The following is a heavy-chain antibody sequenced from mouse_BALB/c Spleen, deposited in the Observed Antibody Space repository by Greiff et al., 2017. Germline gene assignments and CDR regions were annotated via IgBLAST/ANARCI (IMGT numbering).Heavy chain of an antibody. J-gene: IGHJ4*01. Sequence: DVMLVESGGGLVQPGGSRKLSCAASGFTFSSFGMHWVRQAPEKGLEWVAYISSGSSTIYYADTVKGRFTISRDNPKNTLFLQMTSLRSEDTAMYYCARRSSYDAMDYWGQGTSVTVSS. CDR1: GFTFSSFG. D-gene: IGHD1-1*01. V-gene: IGHV5-17*02. CDR3: ARRSSYDAMDY. CDR2: ISSGSSTI.